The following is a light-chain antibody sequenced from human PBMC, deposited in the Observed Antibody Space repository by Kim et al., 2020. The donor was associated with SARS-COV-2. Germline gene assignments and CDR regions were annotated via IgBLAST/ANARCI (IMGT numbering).Light chain of an antibody. CDR3: QQRSNWPPQYT. J-gene: IGKJ2*01. Sequence: EIVLTQSPATLSLSPGERATLSCRASQSVSSALAWYQQKPGQAPRLLIYDAATRATGIPVRFSGSGSGTDFTLTISSLEPEDCAVYYCQQRSNWPPQYTFGQGTKLEI. CDR1: QSVSSA. CDR2: DAA. V-gene: IGKV3-11*01.